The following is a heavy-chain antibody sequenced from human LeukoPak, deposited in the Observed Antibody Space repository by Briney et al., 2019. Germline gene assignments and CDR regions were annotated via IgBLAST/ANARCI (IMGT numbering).Heavy chain of an antibody. V-gene: IGHV1-69*13. Sequence: GASVKVSCKASGYTFTSDGISWVRQAPGQGLEWMGGIIPIFGTANYAQKFQGRVTITADESTSTAYMELSSLRSEDTAVYYCASNFMVRGVPTHSGMDVWGQGTTVTVSS. J-gene: IGHJ6*02. CDR2: IIPIFGTA. D-gene: IGHD3-10*01. CDR1: GYTFTSDG. CDR3: ASNFMVRGVPTHSGMDV.